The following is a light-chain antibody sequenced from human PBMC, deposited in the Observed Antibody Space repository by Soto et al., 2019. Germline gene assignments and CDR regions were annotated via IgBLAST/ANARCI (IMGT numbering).Light chain of an antibody. Sequence: QSALTQPASVSGSPGQSISISCTGGSSDVGGYNYVSWYQQHPGKVPKLMIYDVSNRPSGVSNRFSGSKSGNTASLTISGLQAEDEAAYYCSSYTSSSALVFGGGTKLTVL. V-gene: IGLV2-14*03. CDR3: SSYTSSSALV. CDR2: DVS. CDR1: SSDVGGYNY. J-gene: IGLJ2*01.